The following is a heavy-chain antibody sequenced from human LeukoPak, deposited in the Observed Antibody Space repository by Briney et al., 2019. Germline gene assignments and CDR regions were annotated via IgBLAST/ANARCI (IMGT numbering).Heavy chain of an antibody. J-gene: IGHJ2*01. D-gene: IGHD6-19*01. CDR3: ARYRYSSGWLRYFDL. V-gene: IGHV4-59*08. CDR1: GGSISSYY. CDR2: IYYSGST. Sequence: SETLSLTCTVSGGSISSYYWSWIRQPPGKGLEWIGYIYYSGSTNYNPSLKSRVTISVDTSKNQFSLKLSSVTAADTAAYYCARYRYSSGWLRYFDLWGRGTLVTVSS.